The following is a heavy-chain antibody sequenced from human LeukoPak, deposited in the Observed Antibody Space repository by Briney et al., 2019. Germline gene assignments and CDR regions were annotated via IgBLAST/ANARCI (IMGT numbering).Heavy chain of an antibody. CDR2: IRRGSTYI. CDR1: GFTFSTYS. J-gene: IGHJ4*02. D-gene: IGHD6-19*01. V-gene: IGHV3-21*04. CDR3: AREAPSSGWDARLVGSFDY. Sequence: GGSLRLSCAASGFTFSTYSMHWVRQAPGKGLEWASSIRRGSTYINYADSVKGRFTISRDDAKNSLYLQMNSLRAEDTAVYYCAREAPSSGWDARLVGSFDYWGQGTLVTVSS.